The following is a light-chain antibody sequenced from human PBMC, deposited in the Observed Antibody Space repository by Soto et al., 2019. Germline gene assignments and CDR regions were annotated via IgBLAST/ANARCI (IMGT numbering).Light chain of an antibody. V-gene: IGKV3-15*01. CDR1: QSVSSN. Sequence: EIVMTQSPATLSVSPGERATLSCRASQSVSSNLAWYQQKPGQAPRLLIYGASTRATGIPARFSGSGSGTEFTLTFSSLQSEDFEMDYSQKYNNWPAITLGQGTQQAI. CDR2: GAS. CDR3: QKYNNWPAIT. J-gene: IGKJ5*01.